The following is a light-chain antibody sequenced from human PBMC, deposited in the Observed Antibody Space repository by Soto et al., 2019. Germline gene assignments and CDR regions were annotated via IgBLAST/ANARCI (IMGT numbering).Light chain of an antibody. V-gene: IGKV1-33*01. J-gene: IGKJ4*01. Sequence: DIQMTQSPSSLSASVGDRVTITCQAIHDISNYLNWYQQKPGKAPKLLIYDASNLETGVPSRFSGSGSGTDFTFTISSLQPEDSATYYCQKYNSAPLTFGGGTKVDIK. CDR3: QKYNSAPLT. CDR1: HDISNY. CDR2: DAS.